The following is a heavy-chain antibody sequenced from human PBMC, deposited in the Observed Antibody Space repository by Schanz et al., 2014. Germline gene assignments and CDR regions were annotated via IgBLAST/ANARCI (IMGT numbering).Heavy chain of an antibody. Sequence: QVQLVESGGGVVQPGRSLRLSCAASGFIFSSYGLHWVRQAPGKGLEWVAVIWSDGSTKYYADSVKGRFTISRDNSKNTLYLQMNTLRAEDTAVYYCARDRGYCSGGSCLTFDYWGQGTLVTVSS. J-gene: IGHJ4*02. CDR1: GFIFSSYG. CDR3: ARDRGYCSGGSCLTFDY. CDR2: IWSDGSTK. D-gene: IGHD2-15*01. V-gene: IGHV3-33*01.